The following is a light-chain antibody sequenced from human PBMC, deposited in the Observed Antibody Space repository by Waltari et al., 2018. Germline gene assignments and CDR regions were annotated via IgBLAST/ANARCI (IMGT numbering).Light chain of an antibody. CDR1: HSVFYSTNNKNY. V-gene: IGKV4-1*01. CDR3: QQYYGSPQIT. J-gene: IGKJ5*01. Sequence: DIVMTQYPDYLAVSLGERATITCKSSHSVFYSTNNKNYLAWYQHKPGQPLKLLIYWASSRESGVPDRFSGSGSGTDFTLTISSLQAEDVAVYYCQQYYGSPQITFGQGTRLEIK. CDR2: WAS.